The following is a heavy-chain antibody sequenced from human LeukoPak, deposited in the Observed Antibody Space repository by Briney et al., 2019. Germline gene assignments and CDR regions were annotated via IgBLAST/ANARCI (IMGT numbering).Heavy chain of an antibody. V-gene: IGHV1-69-2*01. CDR3: ASLIGGTREYFDY. CDR1: GYTFIDYY. CDR2: VDPGDGET. J-gene: IGHJ4*02. Sequence: GASVKISCKTSGYTFIDYYMHWVQQAPGRGLEWMGRVDPGDGETIYAEKFQGRVTITADTSTDTAYMDLSSLRPEDTAVYYCASLIGGTREYFDYWGQGTLVTVSS. D-gene: IGHD3-22*01.